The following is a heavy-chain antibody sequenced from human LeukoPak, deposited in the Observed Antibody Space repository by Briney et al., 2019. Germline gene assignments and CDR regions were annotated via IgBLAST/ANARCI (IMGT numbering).Heavy chain of an antibody. CDR3: ASSGLHYGSGGDY. J-gene: IGHJ4*02. D-gene: IGHD3-10*01. V-gene: IGHV3-53*01. CDR2: IYSGGST. Sequence: GGSLRLSCAASGFTVSSNYMSWVRQAPGKGLEWVSVIYSGGSTYYADSVKGRFTISRDNSKNTLYLQMNSLRAEDTAVYYCASSGLHYGSGGDYWGQGTLVTVSS. CDR1: GFTVSSNY.